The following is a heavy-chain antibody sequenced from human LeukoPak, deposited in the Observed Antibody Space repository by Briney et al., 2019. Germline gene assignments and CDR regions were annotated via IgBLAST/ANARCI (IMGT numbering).Heavy chain of an antibody. Sequence: PGGSLRLSCAASGFTFSSHCMSWVRQAPGRGPEWVANINQDGGTTYYVASVKGRFTISRDNAKNSLSLQMSSLRAEDTAVYYCTKDRQGPDQYHMDVWGKGTTATVSS. CDR2: INQDGGTT. CDR1: GFTFSSHC. CDR3: TKDRQGPDQYHMDV. J-gene: IGHJ6*03. V-gene: IGHV3-7*01.